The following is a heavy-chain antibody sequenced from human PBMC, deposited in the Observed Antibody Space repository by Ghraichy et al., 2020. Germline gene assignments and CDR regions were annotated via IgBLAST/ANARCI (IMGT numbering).Heavy chain of an antibody. V-gene: IGHV3-21*01. CDR3: ARIGWQTRIFDY. CDR2: ISSSSSYI. Sequence: GESLNISCAASGFTFSSYSMNWVRQAPGRGLEWVSSISSSSSYIYYADSVKGRFTISRDNAKNSLYLQMNSLRAEDTAVYYCARIGWQTRIFDYWGQGTLVTVSS. D-gene: IGHD5-24*01. J-gene: IGHJ4*02. CDR1: GFTFSSYS.